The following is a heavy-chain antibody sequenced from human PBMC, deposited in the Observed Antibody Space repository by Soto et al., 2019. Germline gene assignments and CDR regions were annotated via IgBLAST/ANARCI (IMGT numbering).Heavy chain of an antibody. CDR3: ARARSTAAGLFDY. CDR1: GGTFSSYT. V-gene: IGHV1-69*02. J-gene: IGHJ4*02. D-gene: IGHD6-13*01. CDR2: IIPILGIA. Sequence: GASVKVSCKASGGTFSSYTISWVRQAPGQGLEWMGRIIPILGIANYAQKFQGRVTITADKSTSTAYMELNSLRAEDTAVYYCARARSTAAGLFDYWGLGTLVTVSS.